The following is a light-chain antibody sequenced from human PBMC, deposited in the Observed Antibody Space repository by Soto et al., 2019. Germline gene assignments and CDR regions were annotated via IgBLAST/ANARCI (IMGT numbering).Light chain of an antibody. CDR3: QHRTNWPRT. CDR1: QSVGTF. J-gene: IGKJ2*01. V-gene: IGKV3-11*01. Sequence: EVVLTQSPVTLSLSPGERATLSCRACQSVGTFLAWYQQKPGQAPRLIIYDTSNRATVIPARFSGTGSGTDFALTISSVEPEEFAIYFCQHRTNWPRTFGQGTKLDIK. CDR2: DTS.